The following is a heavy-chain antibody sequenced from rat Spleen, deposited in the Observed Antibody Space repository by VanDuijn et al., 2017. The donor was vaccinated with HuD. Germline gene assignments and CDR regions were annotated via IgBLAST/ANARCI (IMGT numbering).Heavy chain of an antibody. V-gene: IGHV2-1*01. CDR1: GLSLTSNT. CDR3: TSLFLPHSRAFDN. CDR2: IWGNGNT. J-gene: IGHJ2*01. Sequence: QVQLKESGPGLVQPSQTLSLTCTVSGLSLTSNTIHWVRQPPGKGLEWMGGIWGNGNTDYNSGLKSRLSIARDTSKSQVFLKMNSLQTDDTAIYFCTSLFLPHSRAFDNWDQGVMVTVSS. D-gene: IGHD1-2*01.